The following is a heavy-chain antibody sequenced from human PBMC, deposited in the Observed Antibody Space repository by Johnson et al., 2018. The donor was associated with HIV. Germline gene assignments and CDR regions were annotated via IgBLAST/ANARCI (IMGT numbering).Heavy chain of an antibody. CDR1: GFTVSSNY. V-gene: IGHV3-20*03. D-gene: IGHD3-10*01. J-gene: IGHJ3*02. CDR2: INWNGGRT. CDR3: ARGSGVHSALDI. Sequence: VQLVESGGGLVKPGGSLRLSYAASGFTVSSNYMSWVRQAPGKGLEWVSGINWNGGRTVYADSVKGRLTISRDNAKNSLYLQMNSLRAGDTAVYFCARGSGVHSALDIWGQGTMVTVSS.